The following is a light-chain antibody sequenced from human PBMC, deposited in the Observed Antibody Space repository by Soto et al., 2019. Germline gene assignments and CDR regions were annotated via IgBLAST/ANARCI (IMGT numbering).Light chain of an antibody. CDR2: DAF. J-gene: IGKJ5*01. CDR3: QHRSNWPIT. V-gene: IGKV3-11*01. Sequence: EIVLTQSPATLSLSPGERATLSCRASQSVSSYLAWYQQKPGQAPRLLIYDAFNRAAGIPARFSGSGSGTDVTLTISSLEPEDFAVYYCQHRSNWPITFGQGTRLEIK. CDR1: QSVSSY.